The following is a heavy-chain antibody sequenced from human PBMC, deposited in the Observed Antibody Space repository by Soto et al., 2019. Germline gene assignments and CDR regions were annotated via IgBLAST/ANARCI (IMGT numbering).Heavy chain of an antibody. CDR3: ARDRIAAAGTSSAGIDY. J-gene: IGHJ4*02. CDR1: SGSISSSNW. CDR2: IYHSGST. Sequence: QVQLQESGPGLVKPSGTLSLTCAVSSGSISSSNWWSWVRQPPGKGLEWIGEIYHSGSTNYNPSLKSRVTISVDKSKNQFSLKLSSVTAADTAVYYCARDRIAAAGTSSAGIDYWGQGTLVTVS. D-gene: IGHD6-13*01. V-gene: IGHV4-4*02.